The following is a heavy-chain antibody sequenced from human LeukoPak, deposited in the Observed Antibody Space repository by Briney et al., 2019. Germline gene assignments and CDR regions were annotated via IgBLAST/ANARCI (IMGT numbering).Heavy chain of an antibody. CDR2: INRDESRT. CDR1: GFTFSGYW. D-gene: IGHD6-6*01. V-gene: IGHV3-74*01. Sequence: GGSLRLSCAASGFTFSGYWMHWVRQAPGKGLVWVSRINRDESRTTYADSVKGRFTISRDNSKNTLYLQMNSLRPEDTAVYYCAKDLSFSSSVFDDWGQGTLVTVSS. J-gene: IGHJ4*02. CDR3: AKDLSFSSSVFDD.